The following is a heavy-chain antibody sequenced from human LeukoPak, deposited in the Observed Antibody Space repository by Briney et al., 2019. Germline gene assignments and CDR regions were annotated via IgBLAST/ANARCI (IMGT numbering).Heavy chain of an antibody. J-gene: IGHJ4*02. Sequence: GGSLRLSCAASGFTFSNAWMSWVRQAPGKGLEWVANIKQDGSEKYYVDSVKGRFTISRDNAKNTLYLQMNSLRAEDTAVYYCSRGSSGWYGQDYWGQGTLVTVSS. CDR2: IKQDGSEK. V-gene: IGHV3-7*01. CDR3: SRGSSGWYGQDY. CDR1: GFTFSNAW. D-gene: IGHD6-19*01.